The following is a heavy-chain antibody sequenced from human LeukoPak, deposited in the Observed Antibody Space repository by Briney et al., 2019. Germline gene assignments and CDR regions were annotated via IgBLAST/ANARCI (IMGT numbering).Heavy chain of an antibody. CDR2: ISGSGGST. CDR3: ATSVGYYDSSGYFNY. CDR1: GFTFSSYA. J-gene: IGHJ4*02. D-gene: IGHD3-22*01. V-gene: IGHV3-23*01. Sequence: GGSLRLSCAASGFTFSSYAMSWVRQAPGKGLEWVSAISGSGGSTYYADSVKGRFTISRDNSKNTLYLQMNSLRAEDTAVYYCATSVGYYDSSGYFNYWGQGTLVTVSS.